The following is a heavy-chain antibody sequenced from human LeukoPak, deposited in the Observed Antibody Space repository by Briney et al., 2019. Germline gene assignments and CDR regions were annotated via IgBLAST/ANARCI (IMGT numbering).Heavy chain of an antibody. Sequence: GAPVKVSCKASGYTFTSYAMNWVRQAPGQGLEWMGWINTNTGNPTYAQGFTGRFVFSLDTSVSTAYLQISSLKAEDTAVYYCARDGMGGSGSYYTEPQEPSFDYWGQGTLVTVSS. V-gene: IGHV7-4-1*02. CDR2: INTNTGNP. J-gene: IGHJ4*02. CDR3: ARDGMGGSGSYYTEPQEPSFDY. D-gene: IGHD3-10*01. CDR1: GYTFTSYA.